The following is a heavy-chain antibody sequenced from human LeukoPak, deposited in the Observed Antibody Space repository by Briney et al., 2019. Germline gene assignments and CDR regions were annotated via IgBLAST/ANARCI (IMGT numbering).Heavy chain of an antibody. CDR3: ARLRWFGDGSHFDY. J-gene: IGHJ4*02. V-gene: IGHV4-59*11. CDR2: IYYSGST. D-gene: IGHD3-10*01. Sequence: SETLSLTCTVSGGSISSHYWSWIRQPPGKGLEWIGYIYYSGSTNYNPSLKSRVIISVDTSKNQFSLKLSSVTAADTAVYYCARLRWFGDGSHFDYWGQGTLVTVSS. CDR1: GGSISSHY.